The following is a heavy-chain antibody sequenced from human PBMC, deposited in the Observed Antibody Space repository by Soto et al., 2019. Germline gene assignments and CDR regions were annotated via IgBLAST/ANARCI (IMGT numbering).Heavy chain of an antibody. V-gene: IGHV3-23*01. Sequence: PGGSLIVFSAASGFPFRSNYMSWVRQAPGKGLEWASSISASGRSLFYADAVKGRFTISRDNSKNTLYLQMGSLTAEDTAVYYCAKRTSKLDYWGQGTLVTVSS. CDR3: AKRTSKLDY. J-gene: IGHJ4*02. CDR2: ISASGRSL. CDR1: GFPFRSNY.